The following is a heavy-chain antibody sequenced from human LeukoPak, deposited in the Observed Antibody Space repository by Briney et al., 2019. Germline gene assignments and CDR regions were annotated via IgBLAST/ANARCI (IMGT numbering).Heavy chain of an antibody. J-gene: IGHJ6*02. Sequence: GGSLRLSCAASGFTFSSYAMSWVRQAPGKGLEWVSAISGSGGSTYYADSVKGRFTISRDNSKNTLYLQMNSLRAEDTAVYYCAKDEYCSGGSCYSEIYFYYGMDVWGQGTTVTVSS. V-gene: IGHV3-23*01. D-gene: IGHD2-15*01. CDR2: ISGSGGST. CDR3: AKDEYCSGGSCYSEIYFYYGMDV. CDR1: GFTFSSYA.